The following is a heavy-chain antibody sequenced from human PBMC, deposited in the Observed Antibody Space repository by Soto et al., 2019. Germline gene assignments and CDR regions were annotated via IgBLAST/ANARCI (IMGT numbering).Heavy chain of an antibody. J-gene: IGHJ5*02. V-gene: IGHV3-74*01. CDR2: INSDGSST. CDR1: GFTFSSYW. Sequence: GGSLRLSCAASGFTFSSYWMHWVRQSPGKGLVWVSRINSDGSSTSYADSVKGRFTISRDNAKNTLYLQMNSLRAEDTAVYYCAREPEYCSSTRCYRGLWFDPWGQGTLVTVSS. CDR3: AREPEYCSSTRCYRGLWFDP. D-gene: IGHD2-2*01.